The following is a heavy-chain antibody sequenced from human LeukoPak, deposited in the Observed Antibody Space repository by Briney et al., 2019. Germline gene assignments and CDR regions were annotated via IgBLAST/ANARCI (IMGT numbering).Heavy chain of an antibody. CDR3: AKDSSTSNYYHGMDV. Sequence: GGSLRLSCAASGFTFSSYTMSWVRQAPGNGLAWVSSISGSGASTYYADSVKGWFTISRDNSKSTLYLQLNSLRAEDTAVYYCAKDSSTSNYYHGMDVWGQGTTVTVSS. CDR2: ISGSGAST. CDR1: GFTFSSYT. D-gene: IGHD6-13*01. J-gene: IGHJ6*02. V-gene: IGHV3-23*01.